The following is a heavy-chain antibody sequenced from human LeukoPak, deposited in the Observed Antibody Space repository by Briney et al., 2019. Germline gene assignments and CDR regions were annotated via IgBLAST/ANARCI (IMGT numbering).Heavy chain of an antibody. D-gene: IGHD5-18*01. Sequence: KSSETLSLTCAVYGGSFSGYYWSWIRQPPGKGLEWIGEINHSGSTNYNPSLKSRVTISVDTSKNQFPLKLSSVTAADTAVYYCARVGSPVDTGRNWFDPWGQGTLVTVSS. CDR2: INHSGST. J-gene: IGHJ5*02. CDR1: GGSFSGYY. V-gene: IGHV4-34*01. CDR3: ARVGSPVDTGRNWFDP.